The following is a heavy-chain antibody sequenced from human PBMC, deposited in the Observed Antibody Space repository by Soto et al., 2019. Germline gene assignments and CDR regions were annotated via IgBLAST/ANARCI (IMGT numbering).Heavy chain of an antibody. CDR2: ISYDGSNE. Sequence: VGSLRLSSVDSGFTFSSSGIHWVRQAPGKGLEWVALISYDGSNEYYADSVKGRFTISRDNSKNTLYLQMNSLRAEDTAVYYCAKDFVDTGIYGMDVWGQGTTVTVSS. CDR3: AKDFVDTGIYGMDV. V-gene: IGHV3-30*18. CDR1: GFTFSSSG. J-gene: IGHJ6*02. D-gene: IGHD5-18*01.